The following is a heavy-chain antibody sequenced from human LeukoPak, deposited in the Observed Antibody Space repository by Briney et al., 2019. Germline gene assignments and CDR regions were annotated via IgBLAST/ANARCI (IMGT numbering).Heavy chain of an antibody. D-gene: IGHD6-13*01. Sequence: PSETLSLTCAVSGYPISSGYYWGGIRQPPGKGLEWIGSIYHSGSNYYNPSLKSRDNISVDTSKHQFSLKLSSVTAADTAVYYCARHGEQQLVLFDYWGQGTLVTVSS. V-gene: IGHV4-38-2*01. CDR1: GYPISSGYY. J-gene: IGHJ4*02. CDR3: ARHGEQQLVLFDY. CDR2: IYHSGSN.